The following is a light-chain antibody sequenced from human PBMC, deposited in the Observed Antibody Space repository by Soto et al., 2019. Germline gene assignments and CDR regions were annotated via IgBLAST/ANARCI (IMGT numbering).Light chain of an antibody. V-gene: IGKV1-33*01. J-gene: IGKJ4*01. Sequence: DLQMTQSPSSLSASVGDRVTITCQASQDIRNYLNWYQQKPGKAPNLLIYDASNLRAGVPSRFSGSGSGTEFTSTISSLQPEDIATYYCQHYDHLPPLSFGGGTKVEIK. CDR1: QDIRNY. CDR3: QHYDHLPPLS. CDR2: DAS.